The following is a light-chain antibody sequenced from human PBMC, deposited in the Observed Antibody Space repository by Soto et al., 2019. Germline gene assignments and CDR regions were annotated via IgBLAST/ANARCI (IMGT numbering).Light chain of an antibody. Sequence: TQFPSSLSASVGDRVTITCRASQDIRSDLAWHQQKPGQTPRLLVYGASNRATGIPDRFSGSGSGTHFTLTISRLEPGDFAVYYCQHFGGTTFTFGQGTRLEIK. CDR3: QHFGGTTFT. J-gene: IGKJ5*01. V-gene: IGKV3-20*01. CDR2: GAS. CDR1: QDIRSD.